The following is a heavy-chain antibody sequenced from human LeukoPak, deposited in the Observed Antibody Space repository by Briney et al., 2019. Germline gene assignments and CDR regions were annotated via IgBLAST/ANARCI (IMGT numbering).Heavy chain of an antibody. J-gene: IGHJ4*02. Sequence: ASVKVSCKASGYTFTSYDINWERQATGQGLEWMGWMNPNSGNTGYAQKFQGRVTMTRNTSISTAYMELSSLRSEDTAVYYCATHHGYSSSSLDYWGQGTLVTVSS. CDR3: ATHHGYSSSSLDY. CDR2: MNPNSGNT. D-gene: IGHD6-6*01. CDR1: GYTFTSYD. V-gene: IGHV1-8*01.